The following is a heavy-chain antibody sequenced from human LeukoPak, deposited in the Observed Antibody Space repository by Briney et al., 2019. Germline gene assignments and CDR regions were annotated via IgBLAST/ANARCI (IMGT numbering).Heavy chain of an antibody. CDR1: GFTFSSYS. D-gene: IGHD3-10*01. J-gene: IGHJ4*02. CDR3: ARAVSGVRGEYFDY. Sequence: GGSQRLSCAASGFTFSSYSMNWVRQAPGKGLEWVSSISSSSSYIYYADSVKGRFTISRDNAKNSLYLQMNSLRAEDTAVYYCARAVSGVRGEYFDYWGQGTLVTVSS. V-gene: IGHV3-21*01. CDR2: ISSSSSYI.